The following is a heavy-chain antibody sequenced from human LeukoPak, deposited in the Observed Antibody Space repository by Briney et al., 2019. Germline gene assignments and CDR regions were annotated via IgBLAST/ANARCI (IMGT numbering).Heavy chain of an antibody. CDR3: AKGPYYDILTGYRAEYFQH. J-gene: IGHJ1*01. D-gene: IGHD3-9*01. Sequence: GGSLRLSCAAPGFTFSSYGMHWVRQAPGKGLEWVAVISYDGSNKYYADSVKGRFTISRDNSKNTLYLQMNSLRAEDTAVYYCAKGPYYDILTGYRAEYFQHWGQGTLVTVSS. V-gene: IGHV3-30*18. CDR2: ISYDGSNK. CDR1: GFTFSSYG.